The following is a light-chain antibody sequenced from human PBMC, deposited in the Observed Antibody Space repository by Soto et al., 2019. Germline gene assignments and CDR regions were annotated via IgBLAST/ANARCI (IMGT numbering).Light chain of an antibody. CDR1: QTISNW. Sequence: IQMTQSPSTLSASVGDRVTITCRASQTISNWLAWYQQKPGQAPKLLIYKASTLESGVPSRFSGSGSGTEFTLTISSLQPEDFATYYCQQYNSYSQTFCQGTKVDIK. CDR3: QQYNSYSQT. V-gene: IGKV1-5*03. CDR2: KAS. J-gene: IGKJ1*01.